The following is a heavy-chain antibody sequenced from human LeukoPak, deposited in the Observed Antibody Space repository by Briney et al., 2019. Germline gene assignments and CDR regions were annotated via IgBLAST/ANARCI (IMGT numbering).Heavy chain of an antibody. CDR1: GGSISSGGYS. CDR3: ARDGYNSEFDY. J-gene: IGHJ4*02. D-gene: IGHD5-24*01. Sequence: SETLSLTCAVSGGSISSGGYSWSWIRQPPGKGLEWIGYIYHSGSTYYNPSLKSRVTISVDRSKNQFSLKLSSVTAADTAVYYCARDGYNSEFDYWGQGTLVTVSS. V-gene: IGHV4-30-2*01. CDR2: IYHSGST.